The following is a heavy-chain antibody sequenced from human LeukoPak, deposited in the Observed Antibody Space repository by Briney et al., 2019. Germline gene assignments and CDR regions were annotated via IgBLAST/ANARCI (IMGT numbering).Heavy chain of an antibody. J-gene: IGHJ4*02. Sequence: GRSLRLSCAASGFTFSSYAMHWVRQAPGKGLEWVSCISTSGSTTYYADSVKGRFTISRDNAKNSLFLQMNTLTAEDTAVYYCARGALHVFDYWGQGTPVTVSS. CDR1: GFTFSSYA. D-gene: IGHD3-10*02. V-gene: IGHV3-48*03. CDR2: ISTSGSTT. CDR3: ARGALHVFDY.